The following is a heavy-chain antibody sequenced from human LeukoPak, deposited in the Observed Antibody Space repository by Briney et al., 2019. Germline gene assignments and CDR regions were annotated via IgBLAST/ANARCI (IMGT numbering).Heavy chain of an antibody. CDR3: ARDGDYDFWSGYYYYFDY. J-gene: IGHJ4*02. V-gene: IGHV3-21*01. CDR2: ISSSSYI. D-gene: IGHD3-3*01. CDR1: GFTFSSYS. Sequence: GSLRLSCAASGFTFSSYSMNWVRQAPGKGLEWVSSISSSSYIYYADSVKGRFTISRDNAKNSLYLQMNSLRAEDTAVYYCARDGDYDFWSGYYYYFDYWGQGTLVTVSS.